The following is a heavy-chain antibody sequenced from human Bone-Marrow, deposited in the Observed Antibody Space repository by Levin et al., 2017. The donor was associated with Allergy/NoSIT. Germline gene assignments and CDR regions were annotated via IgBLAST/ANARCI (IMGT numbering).Heavy chain of an antibody. J-gene: IGHJ6*02. Sequence: ASVKVSCKTSGYSFDNYGISWVRQAPGQGLEWMGWITPYNGHTNYADKFQGRLTITADTDTNTVYMELRSLRGDDTAMYYCARGGGYSVGHMDVWGQGTIVTASS. V-gene: IGHV1-18*01. CDR1: GYSFDNYG. CDR3: ARGGGYSVGHMDV. D-gene: IGHD5/OR15-5a*01. CDR2: ITPYNGHT.